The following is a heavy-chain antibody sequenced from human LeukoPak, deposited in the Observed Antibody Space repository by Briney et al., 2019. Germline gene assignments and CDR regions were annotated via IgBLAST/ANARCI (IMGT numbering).Heavy chain of an antibody. D-gene: IGHD3-3*01. V-gene: IGHV1-18*01. CDR2: ISAYNGNT. CDR3: ARVIGRFLEWFYWADNFMAFDY. Sequence: ASVKVSCKASGYTFTSYGISWVRQAPGQGLEWMGWISAYNGNTNYAQKLQGRVTMTTDTSTSTAYMELRSPRSDDTAVYYCARVIGRFLEWFYWADNFMAFDYWGQGTLVTVSS. J-gene: IGHJ4*02. CDR1: GYTFTSYG.